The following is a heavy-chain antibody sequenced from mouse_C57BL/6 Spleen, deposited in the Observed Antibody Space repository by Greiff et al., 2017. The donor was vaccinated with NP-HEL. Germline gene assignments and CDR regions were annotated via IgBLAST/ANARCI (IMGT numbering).Heavy chain of an antibody. V-gene: IGHV1-49*01. D-gene: IGHD2-3*01. Sequence: LQQSGAELVRPGSSVQLSCKDSYFAFMASAMHWVKQRPGHGLEWIGSFTMYSDATEYSENFKGKATLTANTSSSTAYMELSSLTSEDSAFYYCARCADGYYDAMDYWGQGTSVTVSS. J-gene: IGHJ4*01. CDR1: YFAFMASA. CDR3: ARCADGYYDAMDY. CDR2: FTMYSDAT.